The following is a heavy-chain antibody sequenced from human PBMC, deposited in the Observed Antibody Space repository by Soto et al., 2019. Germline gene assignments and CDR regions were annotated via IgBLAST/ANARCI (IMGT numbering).Heavy chain of an antibody. CDR1: GFTFSNAW. CDR2: IKSKTDGGTT. J-gene: IGHJ6*02. V-gene: IGHV3-15*07. CDR3: TTEVVWGSPPDYYYYGMDV. Sequence: GGSLKLSCAASGFTFSNAWMNWVRQAPGKGLEWVGRIKSKTDGGTTDYAGPVKGRFTISRDDSKNTLYLQKNSLKTDDTAVYYCTTEVVWGSPPDYYYYGMDVWGQGTTVTVSS. D-gene: IGHD3-16*01.